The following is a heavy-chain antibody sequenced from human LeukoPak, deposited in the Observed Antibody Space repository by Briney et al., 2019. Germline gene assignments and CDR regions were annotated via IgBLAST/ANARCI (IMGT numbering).Heavy chain of an antibody. CDR2: IYGGDAA. D-gene: IGHD6-13*01. CDR1: GFDVSSNY. CDR3: VTSTGQQFIPYDY. J-gene: IGHJ4*02. Sequence: GGSLRLSCAASGFDVSSNYMTWIRQAPGKGLEWVSLIYGGDAAYYAESVRGRFMISRDNLKNTLFLQMNSLRAEDTAVYYCVTSTGQQFIPYDYWGQGTHVTVSS. V-gene: IGHV3-66*02.